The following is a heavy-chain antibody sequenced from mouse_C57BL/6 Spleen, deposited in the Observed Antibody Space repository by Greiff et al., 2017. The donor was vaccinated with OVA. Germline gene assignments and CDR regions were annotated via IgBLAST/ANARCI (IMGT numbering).Heavy chain of an antibody. CDR2: ISSGSSTI. CDR3: ARGDYDAHYYAMDY. V-gene: IGHV5-17*01. CDR1: GFTFSDYG. Sequence: EVKLVESGGGLVKPGGSLKLSCAASGFTFSDYGMHWVRQAPEKGLEWVAYISSGSSTIYYADTVKGRLTISRDNAKNTLFLQMTSLRSEDTAMYYCARGDYDAHYYAMDYWGQGTSVTVSS. J-gene: IGHJ4*01. D-gene: IGHD2-4*01.